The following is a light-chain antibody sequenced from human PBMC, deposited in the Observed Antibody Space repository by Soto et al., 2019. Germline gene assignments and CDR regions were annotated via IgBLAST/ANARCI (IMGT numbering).Light chain of an antibody. Sequence: DIQMTQSPSTLSAYVGDRVTFTCRASQSISTWLSWYQQKPGNVPKLLIDDASSLQSDVPSTFSGGGSSTEFNFTIGALQTVDFARYYCQQYMNYAKFGQETKVDI. J-gene: IGKJ1*01. CDR2: DAS. V-gene: IGKV1-5*01. CDR3: QQYMNYAK. CDR1: QSISTW.